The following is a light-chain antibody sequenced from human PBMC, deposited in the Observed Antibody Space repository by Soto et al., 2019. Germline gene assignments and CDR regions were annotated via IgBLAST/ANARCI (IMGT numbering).Light chain of an antibody. Sequence: VLTQSPATLSLSPGERATLSCRASQSVSSYLAWYQQKPGQAPRLLIYDASNRATGIPARFSGSGSGTDFTLTISSLEPEDFAVYCCQQRSNWPPFTFGPGT. CDR1: QSVSSY. J-gene: IGKJ3*01. V-gene: IGKV3-11*01. CDR2: DAS. CDR3: QQRSNWPPFT.